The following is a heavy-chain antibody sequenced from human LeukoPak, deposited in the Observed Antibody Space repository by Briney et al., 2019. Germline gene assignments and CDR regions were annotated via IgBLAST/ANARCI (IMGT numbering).Heavy chain of an antibody. CDR1: GGSIRSYY. Sequence: PSETLSLTCNVSGGSIRSYYWSWIRQPPGEGLECIGYIYYSGTTNYNPSLKSRVTISIDTSKNQFSLKLSSVTAADTAVYYCARDRSSGYPGTFDCWGQGILVTVSS. V-gene: IGHV4-59*01. CDR3: ARDRSSGYPGTFDC. D-gene: IGHD3-22*01. J-gene: IGHJ4*02. CDR2: IYYSGTT.